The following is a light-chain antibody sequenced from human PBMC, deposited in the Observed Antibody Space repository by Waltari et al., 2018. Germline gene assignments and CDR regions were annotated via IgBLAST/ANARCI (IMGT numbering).Light chain of an antibody. CDR3: QQYHRYSA. CDR1: QTIGGW. J-gene: IGKJ1*01. V-gene: IGKV1-5*03. CDR2: KAS. Sequence: DIQMTQSPSTLAASVGDRVTITCRASQTIGGWLAWYQQNPGKAPKLLIYKASILERGVPSRFTGSASGTEFTLTIRSLQTDDFATYYCQQYHRYSAFGQGTKVEIK.